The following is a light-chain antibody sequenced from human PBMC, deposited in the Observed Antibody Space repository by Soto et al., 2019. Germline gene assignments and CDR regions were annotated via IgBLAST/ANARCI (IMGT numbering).Light chain of an antibody. Sequence: EIVSTQSPGTLSLSPGERATLSCRASQSVSSSYLAWYQQIPGQAPSLLIYGASRRATGIPDRFSGSGSGTDFTLTISRLEPEDFAVYYCQQYDSSPITSGQGTRPDI. J-gene: IGKJ5*01. CDR3: QQYDSSPIT. CDR1: QSVSSSY. V-gene: IGKV3-20*01. CDR2: GAS.